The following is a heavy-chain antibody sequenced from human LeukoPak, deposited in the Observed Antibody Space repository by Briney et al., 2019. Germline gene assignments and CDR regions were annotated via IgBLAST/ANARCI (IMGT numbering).Heavy chain of an antibody. D-gene: IGHD4-23*01. CDR1: GFTFSSYS. Sequence: PGGSLRLSCAASGFTFSSYSMVWVRQAPGKGREYVSGITSNGGTTYYGNSVKGRFTISRDNSKDTLYLQMGSLRTEDMAVYYCARGIRWASDYWGQGTPVTVAS. V-gene: IGHV3-64*01. CDR3: ARGIRWASDY. CDR2: ITSNGGTT. J-gene: IGHJ4*02.